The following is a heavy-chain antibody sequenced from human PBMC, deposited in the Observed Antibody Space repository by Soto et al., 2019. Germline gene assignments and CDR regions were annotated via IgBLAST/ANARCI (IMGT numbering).Heavy chain of an antibody. D-gene: IGHD2-2*01. CDR2: ISYDGSNK. CDR1: GCTFISYG. Sequence: SLRRSGAASGCTFISYGMHWVRQAPGKGLEWVAVISYDGSNKYYTDSVKGRFTISRDNSKNTLYLQMNSLRAEDTAVYYCAKERGFLSSPPQFFDYWGQGTLVTVS. V-gene: IGHV3-30*18. J-gene: IGHJ4*02. CDR3: AKERGFLSSPPQFFDY.